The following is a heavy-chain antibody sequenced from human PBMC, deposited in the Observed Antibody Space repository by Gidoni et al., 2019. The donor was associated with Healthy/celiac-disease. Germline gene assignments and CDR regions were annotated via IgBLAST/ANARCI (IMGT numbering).Heavy chain of an antibody. CDR3: ARDRGGYSSSGRWFDP. J-gene: IGHJ5*02. CDR2: IWYDGSNK. Sequence: QVQLVESGGGVVQPGRSLRLSCAASGFTFSIYGRHWVRQAPGKGLEWVAVIWYDGSNKYYADSVKGRFTISRDNSKNTLYLQMNSLRAEDTAVYYCARDRGGYSSSGRWFDPWGQGTLVTVSS. CDR1: GFTFSIYG. V-gene: IGHV3-33*01. D-gene: IGHD6-13*01.